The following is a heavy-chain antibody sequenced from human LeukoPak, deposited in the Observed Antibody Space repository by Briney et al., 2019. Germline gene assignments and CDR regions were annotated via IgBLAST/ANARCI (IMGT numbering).Heavy chain of an antibody. CDR2: ISGSGGST. D-gene: IGHD3-22*01. V-gene: IGHV3-23*01. CDR1: GITLSSYA. Sequence: GGSLRLSCAVSGITLSSYAMSWVRQAPGKGLEWVSAISGSGGSTYYADSVKGRFTISRDNSKNTLYLQMNSLRAEDTAVYYCAKGAQWEGSSGYYYYFDYWGQGTLVTVSS. J-gene: IGHJ4*02. CDR3: AKGAQWEGSSGYYYYFDY.